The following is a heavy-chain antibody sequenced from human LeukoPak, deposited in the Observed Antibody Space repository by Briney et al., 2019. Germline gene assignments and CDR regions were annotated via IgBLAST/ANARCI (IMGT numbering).Heavy chain of an antibody. Sequence: PGGSLRLSCAASGFTFSDYYMSWIRQAQGKGLEWVSYISTSGSTIYYADSLKGRFTISRDNAKNSLYLQMNSLRAEDTAVYYCARAKRGYSYGYYHYFDYWGQGTLVTVSS. D-gene: IGHD5-18*01. V-gene: IGHV3-11*01. CDR2: ISTSGSTI. CDR3: ARAKRGYSYGYYHYFDY. CDR1: GFTFSDYY. J-gene: IGHJ4*02.